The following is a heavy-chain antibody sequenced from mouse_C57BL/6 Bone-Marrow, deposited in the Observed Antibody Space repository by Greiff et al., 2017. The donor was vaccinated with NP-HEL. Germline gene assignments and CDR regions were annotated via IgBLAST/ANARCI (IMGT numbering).Heavy chain of an antibody. D-gene: IGHD2-4*01. V-gene: IGHV5-17*01. J-gene: IGHJ3*01. Sequence: EVKVEESGGGLVKPGGSLKLSCAASGFTFSDYGMHWVRQAPEKGLEWVAYISSGSSTIYYADTVKGRFTISRDNAKNTLFLQMTSLRSEDTAMYYCDYGGFAYWGQGTLVTVSA. CDR1: GFTFSDYG. CDR2: ISSGSSTI. CDR3: DYGGFAY.